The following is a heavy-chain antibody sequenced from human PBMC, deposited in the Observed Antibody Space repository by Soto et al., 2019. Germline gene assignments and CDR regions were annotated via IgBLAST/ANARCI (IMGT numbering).Heavy chain of an antibody. CDR3: ARHNSDSSGWDYWWFDP. J-gene: IGHJ5*02. CDR2: IYYSAST. D-gene: IGHD6-19*01. V-gene: IGHV4-59*08. CDR1: GGSISSYY. Sequence: SETLSLTCTVSGGSISSYYWSWIRQPPGKGLEWIGYIYYSASTNYSPSLKSRVTISVDTSKNQFSLNLSSVTAADTAVYYCARHNSDSSGWDYWWFDPWGQGTLVTVSS.